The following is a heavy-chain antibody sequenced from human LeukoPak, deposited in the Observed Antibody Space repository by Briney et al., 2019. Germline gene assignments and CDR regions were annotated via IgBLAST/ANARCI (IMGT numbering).Heavy chain of an antibody. Sequence: GGSLRLSCAASGFTFSNYWMHWVRQAPGKGLEWVSRINSDGSSTSYADSVMGRFTISRDNAKNTLYPQMNSLRAEDTAVYYCTSTNRHDYWGQGTLVTVSS. V-gene: IGHV3-74*01. D-gene: IGHD3-3*01. CDR1: GFTFSNYW. CDR2: INSDGSST. J-gene: IGHJ4*02. CDR3: TSTNRHDY.